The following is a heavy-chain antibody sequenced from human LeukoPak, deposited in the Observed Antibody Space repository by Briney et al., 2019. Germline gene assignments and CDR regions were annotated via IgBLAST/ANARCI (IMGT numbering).Heavy chain of an antibody. CDR2: IYNSGST. D-gene: IGHD3-22*01. Sequence: PSETLSLTCTVSGGSISSSSYYWRWIRQPPGKGLEWIESIYNSGSTYYNPSLKSRVTISVDTSKNQFSLKLSSVTAADTAVYYCASPPGYYYDSSPPWSFDLWGRGTLVTVSS. CDR1: GGSISSSSYY. J-gene: IGHJ2*01. CDR3: ASPPGYYYDSSPPWSFDL. V-gene: IGHV4-39*07.